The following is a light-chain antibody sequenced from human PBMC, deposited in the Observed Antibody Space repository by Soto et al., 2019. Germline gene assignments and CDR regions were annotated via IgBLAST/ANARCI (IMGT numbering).Light chain of an antibody. CDR2: YDS. V-gene: IGLV3-21*04. Sequence: LTQPPSVSVAPGKTARITCGGNNIGSKSVHWYQQKPGQAPVLVIYYDSDRPSGIPERFSGSNSGNTATLTISRVEAGDEADYYCQVWDSSSDHPGYVFGTGTKVTV. CDR3: QVWDSSSDHPGYV. J-gene: IGLJ1*01. CDR1: NIGSKS.